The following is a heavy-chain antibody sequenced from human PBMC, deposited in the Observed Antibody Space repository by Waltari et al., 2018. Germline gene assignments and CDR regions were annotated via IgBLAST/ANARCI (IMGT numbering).Heavy chain of an antibody. Sequence: QVQLQESGPGLVKPSETLSLTCTVSGGSISSYYWSWIRQPAGKGLEWIGRIYTSGSTNYNPSLKSRVTMSVDTSENQFALKLSSVTAADTAVYYCARERDDFGGLGFSMDVWGQGTTVTVSS. V-gene: IGHV4-4*07. J-gene: IGHJ6*02. CDR2: IYTSGST. D-gene: IGHD3-3*01. CDR1: GGSISSYY. CDR3: ARERDDFGGLGFSMDV.